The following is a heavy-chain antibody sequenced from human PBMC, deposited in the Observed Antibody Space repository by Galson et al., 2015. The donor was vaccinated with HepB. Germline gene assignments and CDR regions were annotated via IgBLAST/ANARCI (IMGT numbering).Heavy chain of an antibody. CDR2: ISPYNGNT. J-gene: IGHJ4*02. V-gene: IGHV1-18*01. Sequence: SVKVSCKASGYSFTNYGITWVRQAPGQGLEWMGWISPYNGNTNYAQNLQGRVTMTADTSTTTAFMELRGLKSDDTAVYYCAREEGVAVCTDTLDFWGQGTLLTVSS. CDR1: GYSFTNYG. CDR3: AREEGVAVCTDTLDF. D-gene: IGHD2-8*01.